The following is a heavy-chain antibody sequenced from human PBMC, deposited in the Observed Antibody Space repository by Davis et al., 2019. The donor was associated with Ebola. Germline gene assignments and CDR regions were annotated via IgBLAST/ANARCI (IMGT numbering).Heavy chain of an antibody. CDR1: GFSISTYW. CDR2: INTDGGST. J-gene: IGHJ6*02. D-gene: IGHD2/OR15-2a*01. Sequence: GESLKISCAASGFSISTYWMHWVRQAPGKGLVWVSRINTDGGSTSYADSVRGRFTVSIDNAKNTLYLQMNSLRVEDTAVYHCARVIHFPGIGTDVWGQGATVTVSS. CDR3: ARVIHFPGIGTDV. V-gene: IGHV3-74*01.